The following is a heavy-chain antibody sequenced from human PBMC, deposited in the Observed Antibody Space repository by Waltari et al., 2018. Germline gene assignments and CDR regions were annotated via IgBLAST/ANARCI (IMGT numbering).Heavy chain of an antibody. D-gene: IGHD2-15*01. J-gene: IGHJ5*02. CDR3: VRDRDPANPTPTNNFFDP. CDR1: GYTFSNYG. Sequence: AQLEQSGAELKMPGASVKVSCKSSGYTFSNYGLTWVRPSPGQGLEWIGWISSYNYEPQQTQKPQGRFTMTTDTLLNTAYMGMRSLTSDDTAVYYCVRDRDPANPTPTNNFFDPWGQGTLVTVSA. V-gene: IGHV1-18*01. CDR2: ISSYNYEP.